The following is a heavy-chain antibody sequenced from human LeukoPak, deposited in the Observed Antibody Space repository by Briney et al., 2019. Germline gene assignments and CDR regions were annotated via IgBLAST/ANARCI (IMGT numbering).Heavy chain of an antibody. V-gene: IGHV3-7*01. J-gene: IGHJ4*02. CDR3: VRQMVGASFDY. CDR2: IKQDGSET. D-gene: IGHD1-26*01. Sequence: ETLSLTCTVSGGSLSSYYWSWVRQAPGKGLEWVANIKQDGSETYYVDSVRGRFTFSRDNAENSVYLHMNSLRAEDTAVYYCVRQMVGASFDYWGQGTLVTVSS. CDR1: GGSLSSYY.